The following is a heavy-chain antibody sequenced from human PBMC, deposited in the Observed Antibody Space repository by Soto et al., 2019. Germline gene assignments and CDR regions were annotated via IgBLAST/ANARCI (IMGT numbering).Heavy chain of an antibody. CDR3: ALRSMAVVPEY. Sequence: QVQLQESGPGLVKPSETLSLTCAVSGDSISSYYCMWIRQPPGKGLESIGYLYDGRSANYKPSLKRHVNLSVDTSTNQCSLTLSSMSAPDTSVYYCALRSMAVVPEYWGQGTLGTVSS. J-gene: IGHJ4*02. CDR2: LYDGRSA. V-gene: IGHV4-59*01. D-gene: IGHD3-22*01. CDR1: GDSISSYY.